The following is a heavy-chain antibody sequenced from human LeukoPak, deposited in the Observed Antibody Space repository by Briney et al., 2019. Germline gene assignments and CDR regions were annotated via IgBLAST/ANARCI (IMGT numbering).Heavy chain of an antibody. J-gene: IGHJ4*02. CDR2: IYYSGST. D-gene: IGHD4-17*01. V-gene: IGHV4-59*08. Sequence: SETLSLTCTVSGGSISSYYWSWIRQPPGKGLEWIGYIYYSGSTNHNPSLKSRVTISVDTSKNQFSLNLSSVTAADTAVYYCARQMSDYGPFDYWGQGTLGTVS. CDR3: ARQMSDYGPFDY. CDR1: GGSISSYY.